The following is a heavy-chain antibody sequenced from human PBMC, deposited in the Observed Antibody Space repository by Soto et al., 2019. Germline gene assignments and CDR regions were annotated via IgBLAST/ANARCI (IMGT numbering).Heavy chain of an antibody. Sequence: XVCLRLSCAASGLKFSNYCMSWVRQAPGKGLEWVGNIKHDTSEAHYADSVKGRFTITRDNIKNFLFLQMNGLRADDTASYYCARDGLLFSGPYRPSRFDYWGLGTLVTVSS. CDR3: ARDGLLFSGPYRPSRFDY. J-gene: IGHJ4*02. D-gene: IGHD3-16*02. CDR1: GLKFSNYC. CDR2: IKHDTSEA. V-gene: IGHV3-7*03.